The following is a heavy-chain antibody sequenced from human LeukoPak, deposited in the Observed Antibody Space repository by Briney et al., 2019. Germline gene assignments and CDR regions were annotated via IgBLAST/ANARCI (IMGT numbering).Heavy chain of an antibody. Sequence: EASVKVSCKASGYTFTSYDINWVRQATGQGLEWMGWMNPNSGNTGYAQKFQGRVTMTRNTSISTAYMELSSLRSEDTAVYYCARGLAELLWFGELLPYYFDYWGQGTLVTVSS. V-gene: IGHV1-8*01. D-gene: IGHD3-10*01. J-gene: IGHJ4*02. CDR3: ARGLAELLWFGELLPYYFDY. CDR1: GYTFTSYD. CDR2: MNPNSGNT.